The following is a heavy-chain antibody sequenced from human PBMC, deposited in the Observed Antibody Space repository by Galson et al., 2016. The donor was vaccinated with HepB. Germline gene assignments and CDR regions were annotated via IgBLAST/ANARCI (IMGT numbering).Heavy chain of an antibody. J-gene: IGHJ4*02. Sequence: SLRLSCAASGFTFSRYWMHWVRQAPGKGLVWVSRINSDGSSTTCADSVKGRFTISRDNAKNTLYLQMNSLRTEDTAVYYCARDPSRSIFDYGGDYWGQGTLGTVSS. V-gene: IGHV3-74*01. D-gene: IGHD4/OR15-4a*01. CDR3: ARDPSRSIFDYGGDY. CDR2: INSDGSST. CDR1: GFTFSRYW.